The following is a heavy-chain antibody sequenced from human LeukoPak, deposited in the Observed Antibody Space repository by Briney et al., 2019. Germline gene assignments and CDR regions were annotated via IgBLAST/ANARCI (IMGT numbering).Heavy chain of an antibody. CDR3: ARMSYYDSSGDNWFDP. V-gene: IGHV1-18*01. CDR2: IGAYNGNT. J-gene: IGHJ5*02. Sequence: ASVKVSCKASGYTFTSYGISWVRQAPGQGLEWMGWIGAYNGNTNYAQKFQGRVTMTRDTSISTAYMELSSLRSEDTAVYYCARMSYYDSSGDNWFDPWGQGTLVTVSS. CDR1: GYTFTSYG. D-gene: IGHD3-22*01.